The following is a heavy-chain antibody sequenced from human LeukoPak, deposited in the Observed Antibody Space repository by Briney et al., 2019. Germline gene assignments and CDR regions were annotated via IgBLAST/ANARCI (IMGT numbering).Heavy chain of an antibody. V-gene: IGHV3-30*03. CDR1: GFTFSSYG. Sequence: QPGRSLRLSCAASGFTFSSYGMNWVRQAPGKGLEWVAVISYDGSNKYYADSVKGRFTISRDNSKNTLYLQMNSLKTEDTAVYYCATESVDLFDYWGQGTLVTVSS. CDR2: ISYDGSNK. CDR3: ATESVDLFDY. D-gene: IGHD4-23*01. J-gene: IGHJ4*02.